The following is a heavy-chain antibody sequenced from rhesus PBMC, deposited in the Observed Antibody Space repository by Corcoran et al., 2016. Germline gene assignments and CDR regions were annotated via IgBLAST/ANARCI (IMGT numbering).Heavy chain of an antibody. CDR2: VDPEDGEE. D-gene: IGHD4-23*01. Sequence: EVHLVQSGAEVKKPGASAKIPCKASGYTFTDSSLHRVPQTPGKGLEWMGRVDPEDGEEIHAQEFQDRVTITPDTSTDTAYMELSSLRSEDTAVYYCATGKSYSNYVFDYWARESWSPSPQ. J-gene: IGHJ4*01. CDR3: ATGKSYSNYVFDY. CDR1: GYTFTDSS. V-gene: IGHV1-111*02.